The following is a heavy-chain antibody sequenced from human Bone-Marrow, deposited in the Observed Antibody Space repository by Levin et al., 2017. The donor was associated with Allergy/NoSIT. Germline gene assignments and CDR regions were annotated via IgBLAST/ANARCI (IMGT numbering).Heavy chain of an antibody. CDR2: IKSRPDGGTT. CDR3: STDPRYCGNGICQY. J-gene: IGHJ4*02. D-gene: IGHD2-21*01. CDR1: GFTFSNAW. Sequence: SCAASGFTFSNAWMNWVRQAPGKGLEWVGRIKSRPDGGTTDYGAPVKGRFTISRDDSKDTLYLQMNSLKTEDTAVYYCSTDPRYCGNGICQYWVQGTLVTVSS. V-gene: IGHV3-15*07.